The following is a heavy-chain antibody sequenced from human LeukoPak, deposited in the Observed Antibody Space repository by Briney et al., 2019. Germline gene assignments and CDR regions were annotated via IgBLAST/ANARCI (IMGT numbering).Heavy chain of an antibody. CDR3: ASTVDYYGSGRLTTPNNWFDP. CDR2: IIPILGIA. V-gene: IGHV1-69*02. J-gene: IGHJ5*02. Sequence: SVKVSCKAFGVTFSSYTISWVRHAPGQGLEWMGRIIPILGIANYAQKFQGRVTITADKTTSTAYMELSSLRSEDTAVYYWASTVDYYGSGRLTTPNNWFDPWGQGTLVSVSS. D-gene: IGHD3-10*01. CDR1: GVTFSSYT.